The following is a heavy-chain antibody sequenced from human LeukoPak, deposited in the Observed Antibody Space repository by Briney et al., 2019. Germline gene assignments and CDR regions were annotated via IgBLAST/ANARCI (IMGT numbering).Heavy chain of an antibody. CDR1: GGSISSYY. V-gene: IGHV4-59*01. J-gene: IGHJ3*02. CDR2: IYYGGST. Sequence: SETLSLTCTVSGGSISSYYWSWIRQPPGKGLEWIGYIYYGGSTNYNPSLKSRVTISLDTSKNQFSLRLSSVTAADTAVYYCASEFWSGTNDAFDIWGQGIMVTVSS. D-gene: IGHD3-3*01. CDR3: ASEFWSGTNDAFDI.